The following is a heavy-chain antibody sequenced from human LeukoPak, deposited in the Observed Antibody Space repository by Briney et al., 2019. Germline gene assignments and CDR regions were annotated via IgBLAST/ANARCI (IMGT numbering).Heavy chain of an antibody. CDR3: ACTPSMAAAGTLMD. Sequence: PSETLSLTCSVSAGSISSSSYYWGWIRQAPGKGLEWIGYIYYSGSTYYNPSLQSRVSISVDTSKNQFSLKLSSVTAADTAVYYCACTPSMAAAGTLMDWGQGTLVTVSS. J-gene: IGHJ4*02. V-gene: IGHV4-31*03. CDR1: AGSISSSSYY. CDR2: IYYSGST. D-gene: IGHD6-13*01.